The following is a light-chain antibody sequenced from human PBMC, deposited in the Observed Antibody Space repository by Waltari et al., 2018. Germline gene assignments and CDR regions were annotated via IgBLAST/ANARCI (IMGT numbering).Light chain of an antibody. V-gene: IGKV3-20*01. J-gene: IGKJ1*01. CDR3: HQYGTIPRT. CDR1: QSVFNNY. CDR2: GAS. Sequence: EIVLTQSPGTLSLSPGEGATLSCRASQSVFNNYLAWFQHRPGQAPRLLIYGASSRATGIPDRFSGSGSGTDFTLTVSTLEPEEFAVYYCHQYGTIPRTFGQGTKVEIK.